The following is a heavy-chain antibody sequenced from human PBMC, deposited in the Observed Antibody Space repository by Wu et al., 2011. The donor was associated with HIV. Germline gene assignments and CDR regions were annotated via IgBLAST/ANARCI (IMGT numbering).Heavy chain of an antibody. CDR3: ARDLTAVERNYVLGYMDV. CDR1: GGTFKNYA. J-gene: IGHJ6*03. D-gene: IGHD1-7*01. Sequence: QVQLVQSGAEVKKPGSSVKVSCKASGGTFKNYAFSWVRQAPGQGLEWMGGIIPSFVTANSAQRFQGRLAISADTSTNTVYMELSSLKFEDTAVYYCARDLTAVERNYVLGYMDVWGKGTTVTVS. V-gene: IGHV1-69*14. CDR2: IIPSFVTA.